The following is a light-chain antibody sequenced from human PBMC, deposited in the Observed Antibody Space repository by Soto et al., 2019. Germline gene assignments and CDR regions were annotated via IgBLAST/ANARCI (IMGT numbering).Light chain of an antibody. CDR2: AAS. V-gene: IGKV1-39*01. Sequence: DIQMTQSPSSLSASVGDRVTITCRASQSISIYLNWYQQKPGKAPNLLIYAASSLQSGVPSRFSGSGSGTDFILTISSLQPEDFATYYCQQSYSTPITFGQGTRLEIK. CDR3: QQSYSTPIT. CDR1: QSISIY. J-gene: IGKJ5*01.